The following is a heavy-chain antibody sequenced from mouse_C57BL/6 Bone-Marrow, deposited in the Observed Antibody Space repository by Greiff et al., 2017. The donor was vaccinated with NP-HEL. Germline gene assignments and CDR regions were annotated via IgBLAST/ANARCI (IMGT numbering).Heavy chain of an antibody. CDR2: IYPGDGDT. D-gene: IGHD1-1*01. CDR1: GYAFSSAW. J-gene: IGHJ3*01. V-gene: IGHV1-82*01. CDR3: ARSYAWFAY. Sequence: QVQLQQSGPGLVKPGASVKISCKASGYAFSSAWMNWVKQRPGKGLEWIGRIYPGDGDTNYNGTFKGKATLTADKSSSTAYIQLTTLTTEDSAVFFYARSYAWFAYWGQGTLVTVSA.